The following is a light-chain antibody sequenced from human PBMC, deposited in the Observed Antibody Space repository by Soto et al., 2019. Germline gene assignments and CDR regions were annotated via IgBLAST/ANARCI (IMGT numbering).Light chain of an antibody. J-gene: IGLJ1*01. Sequence: QSALTQPASVSXSPGQSITVSCIGTSSDIASYDYVSWYQQHPGKVPKLMIYDVSNRPSGVSNRFSGSKSGNTASLTISGLQAEDEADYYCTSFTTADTHVFGTGTKVTVL. CDR2: DVS. V-gene: IGLV2-14*03. CDR3: TSFTTADTHV. CDR1: SSDIASYDY.